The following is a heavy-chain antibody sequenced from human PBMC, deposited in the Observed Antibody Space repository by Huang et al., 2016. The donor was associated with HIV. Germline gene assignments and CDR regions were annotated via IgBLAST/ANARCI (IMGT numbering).Heavy chain of an antibody. D-gene: IGHD5-18*01. CDR2: IKSKTDGETA. V-gene: IGHV3-15*01. CDR1: GFTFSNAW. CDR3: ATARRYNYGAYYYYYYMDV. J-gene: IGHJ6*03. Sequence: EVQLVESGGGLVKPGGSLRLACAASGFTFSNAWLNWVRPAPGKGLEWVGRIKSKTDGETADYAAPVKGRFTISREDSKNTLYLQMNSLKTEDTAVYYCATARRYNYGAYYYYYYMDVWGKGTTVTVSS.